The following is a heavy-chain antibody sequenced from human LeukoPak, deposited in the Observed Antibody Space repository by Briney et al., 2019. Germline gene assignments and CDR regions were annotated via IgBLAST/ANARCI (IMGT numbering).Heavy chain of an antibody. CDR1: GFIFSNYR. CDR3: ARGGTTTWVEDY. D-gene: IGHD2-2*01. V-gene: IGHV3-7*05. CDR2: IKQDGSEI. Sequence: GGSLRLSCAGSGFIFSNYRMHWARQAPGKGLEWVANIKQDGSEISYVDPVKGRFTISRDNAKSSLYLQMNSLRAEDTAVYYCARGGTTTWVEDYWGQGTLVTVSS. J-gene: IGHJ4*02.